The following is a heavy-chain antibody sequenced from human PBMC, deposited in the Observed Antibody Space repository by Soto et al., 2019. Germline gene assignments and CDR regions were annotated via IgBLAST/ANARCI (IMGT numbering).Heavy chain of an antibody. CDR2: IIPIFGTA. D-gene: IGHD7-27*01. CDR1: GGTFSSYA. V-gene: IGHV1-69*13. J-gene: IGHJ4*02. CDR3: AREVALTPGNYYFDY. Sequence: SVKVSCKASGGTFSSYAISWVRQAPGQGLEWMGGIIPIFGTANYAQKFQGRVTITADESTSTAYMELSSLRSEDTAVYYCAREVALTPGNYYFDYWGQGTLVTVSS.